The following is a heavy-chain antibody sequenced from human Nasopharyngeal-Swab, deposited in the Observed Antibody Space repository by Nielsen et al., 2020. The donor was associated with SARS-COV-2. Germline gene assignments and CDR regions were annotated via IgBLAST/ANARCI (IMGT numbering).Heavy chain of an antibody. Sequence: GESLKISCKGSGYSFTSYWIGWVRQMPGKGLEWMGIIYPGDSDTRYSPSFQGQVTISADKSISTAYPQWSSLKASDTAMYYCARLPEQLVQPVGYWGQGTLVTVSS. CDR1: GYSFTSYW. CDR2: IYPGDSDT. D-gene: IGHD6-6*01. J-gene: IGHJ4*02. V-gene: IGHV5-51*01. CDR3: ARLPEQLVQPVGY.